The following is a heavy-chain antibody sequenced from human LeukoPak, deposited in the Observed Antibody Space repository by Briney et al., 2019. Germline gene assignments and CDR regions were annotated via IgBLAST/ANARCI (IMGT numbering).Heavy chain of an antibody. CDR3: AKPLSGWYSFDY. D-gene: IGHD6-19*01. CDR1: GFTFSSNA. V-gene: IGHV3-23*01. J-gene: IGHJ4*02. CDR2: ISGSDART. Sequence: QPGGSLRLSCAASGFTFSSNAMSWVRQAPGKGLEWVSAISGSDARTYYADSVKGRFTISRDNSKNTLYLQMSSLRAEDTAVYYCAKPLSGWYSFDYRGQGTLVTVSS.